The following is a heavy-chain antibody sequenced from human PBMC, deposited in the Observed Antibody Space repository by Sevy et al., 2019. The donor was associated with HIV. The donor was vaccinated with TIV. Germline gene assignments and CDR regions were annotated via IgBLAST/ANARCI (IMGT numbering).Heavy chain of an antibody. Sequence: GGSLRLSCAASGFTFSSYAMHWVRQAPGKGLEWVAVISYDGSNKYYAESVKGRFTISRDNSKNTLYLQMNSLRAEDTAVYYCARGDSSGYYYDPYYYGMDVWGQGTTVTVSS. CDR2: ISYDGSNK. D-gene: IGHD3-22*01. CDR3: ARGDSSGYYYDPYYYGMDV. CDR1: GFTFSSYA. J-gene: IGHJ6*02. V-gene: IGHV3-30-3*01.